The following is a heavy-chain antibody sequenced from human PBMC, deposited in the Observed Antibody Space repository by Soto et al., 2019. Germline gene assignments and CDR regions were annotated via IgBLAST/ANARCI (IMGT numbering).Heavy chain of an antibody. CDR2: ISYDGSNK. Sequence: QVQLVESGGGVVQPGRSLRLSCAASGFTFSSYAMHWVRQAPGKGLEWVAVISYDGSNKYYADSVKGRFTISRDNSKNTLYLQMNSLGAEDTAVYYCARDYTYYDILTGDDAFDIWGQGTMVTVSS. CDR1: GFTFSSYA. D-gene: IGHD3-9*01. CDR3: ARDYTYYDILTGDDAFDI. V-gene: IGHV3-30-3*01. J-gene: IGHJ3*02.